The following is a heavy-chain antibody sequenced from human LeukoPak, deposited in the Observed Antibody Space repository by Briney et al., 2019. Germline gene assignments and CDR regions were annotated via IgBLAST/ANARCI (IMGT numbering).Heavy chain of an antibody. CDR3: AKDVGQIGWELLWAFDI. CDR2: ISGSGGST. Sequence: PGGSLRLSCAASGFTFSSYAMSWVRQAPGKGLEWVSAISGSGGSTYYADSVKGRFTISRDNSKNTLYLQMNSLRAEDTAVYYCAKDVGQIGWELLWAFDIWGQGTMVTVSS. CDR1: GFTFSSYA. J-gene: IGHJ3*02. D-gene: IGHD1-26*01. V-gene: IGHV3-23*01.